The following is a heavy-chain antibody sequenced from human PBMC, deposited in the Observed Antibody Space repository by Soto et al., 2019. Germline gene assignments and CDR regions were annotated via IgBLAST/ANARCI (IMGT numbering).Heavy chain of an antibody. CDR1: GYPFTSYG. CDR3: ARGRIVASIHDAFEI. V-gene: IGHV1-18*01. D-gene: IGHD5-12*01. Sequence: QGHLLQAGDEVKTPGASVRVSCTASGYPFTSYGISWVRQAPGQGLEWVAWISAYNGNRDTAQKFKGRVTMTLDTSTDTAHRELGDLTSADTGVYYCARGRIVASIHDAFEIWGQGTKVTVSS. J-gene: IGHJ3*02. CDR2: ISAYNGNR.